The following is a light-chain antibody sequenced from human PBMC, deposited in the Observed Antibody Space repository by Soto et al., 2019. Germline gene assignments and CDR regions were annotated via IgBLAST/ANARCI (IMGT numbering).Light chain of an antibody. V-gene: IGLV2-23*03. CDR3: CSYAGSSTFV. Sequence: QSALTQPASVSGSPGQSITISCTGTSSDVGSYNLVSWYQQHPGKAHKLMIYEGSKRPSGVSNRFSGSKSGNTASLTISGLQAEDEADYYCCSYAGSSTFVFGGGTKVTVL. CDR2: EGS. J-gene: IGLJ2*01. CDR1: SSDVGSYNL.